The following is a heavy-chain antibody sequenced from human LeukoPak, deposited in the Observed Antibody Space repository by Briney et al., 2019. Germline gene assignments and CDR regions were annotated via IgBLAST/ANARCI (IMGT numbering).Heavy chain of an antibody. D-gene: IGHD2-2*01. CDR2: ISAYNGNT. CDR1: GYTFTSYG. Sequence: EASVKVSCKASGYTFTSYGISWVRQAPGQGLEWMGWISAYNGNTNYAQKLQGRVTMTTDTSTSTAYMELRSLRSDDTAVYYCARVTVFSSTSSHLGLDYWGQGTLVTVSS. CDR3: ARVTVFSSTSSHLGLDY. J-gene: IGHJ4*02. V-gene: IGHV1-18*01.